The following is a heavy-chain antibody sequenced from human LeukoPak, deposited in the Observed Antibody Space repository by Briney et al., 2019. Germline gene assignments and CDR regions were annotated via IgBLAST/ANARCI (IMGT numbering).Heavy chain of an antibody. Sequence: PGGSLRLSCAASGFTFSSYAMSWVRQAPGKGLEWVSYISSSSGTIYYADSVKGRFTISRDNAKNSLYLQMNSLRDEDTAVYYCARPTDSYYYGMDVWGQGTTVTVSS. CDR2: ISSSSGTI. J-gene: IGHJ6*02. CDR3: ARPTDSYYYGMDV. V-gene: IGHV3-48*02. CDR1: GFTFSSYA. D-gene: IGHD2-21*02.